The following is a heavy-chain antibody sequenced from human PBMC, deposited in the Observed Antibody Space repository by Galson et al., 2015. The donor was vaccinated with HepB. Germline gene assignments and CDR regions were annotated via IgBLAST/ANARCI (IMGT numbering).Heavy chain of an antibody. CDR3: AREPPTDYYDSSGHAFDI. CDR2: ISSSSSTI. J-gene: IGHJ3*02. CDR1: GFTFSSYS. V-gene: IGHV3-48*04. Sequence: SLRLSCAASGFTFSSYSMNWVRQAPGKELEWVSYISSSSSTIYYADSVKGRFTISRDNAKNSLYLQMNSLRAEDTAVYYCAREPPTDYYDSSGHAFDIWGQGTMVTVSS. D-gene: IGHD3-22*01.